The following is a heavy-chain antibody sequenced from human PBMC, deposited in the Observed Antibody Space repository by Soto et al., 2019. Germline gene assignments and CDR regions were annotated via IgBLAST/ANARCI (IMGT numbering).Heavy chain of an antibody. CDR1: GFALSARGMG. CDR2: IYWDGDK. CDR3: AHGSRGWQYYFTH. J-gene: IGHJ4*02. Sequence: QITLKESGPTLGKPTQTLTLTCTFSGFALSARGMGVGWIRQPPGKALEWLALIYWDGDKWYGPALKNRATITEDTPKNQVVLTMTNMDPVDTATYYCAHGSRGWQYYFTHWGQGALVTVSS. V-gene: IGHV2-5*05. D-gene: IGHD6-19*01.